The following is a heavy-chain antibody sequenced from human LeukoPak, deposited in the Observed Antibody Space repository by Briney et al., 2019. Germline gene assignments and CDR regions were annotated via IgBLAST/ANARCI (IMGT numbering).Heavy chain of an antibody. CDR3: ARVSSGWLFDY. Sequence: PGRSLRLSCAASGITFSSYGVHWVRQAPGKGLEWVTFISYDGSNKYYADSVKGRFTISRDNSNNTLYLQMNSLRAEDTAVYYCARVSSGWLFDYWGQGTLVTVSS. J-gene: IGHJ4*02. V-gene: IGHV3-30*04. CDR1: GITFSSYG. CDR2: ISYDGSNK. D-gene: IGHD6-19*01.